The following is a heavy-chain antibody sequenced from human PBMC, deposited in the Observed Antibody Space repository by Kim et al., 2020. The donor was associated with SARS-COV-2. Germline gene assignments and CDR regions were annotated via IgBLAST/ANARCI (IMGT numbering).Heavy chain of an antibody. CDR1: GFSFRNYA. J-gene: IGHJ6*02. D-gene: IGHD3-10*01. CDR2: ISGKGDFT. Sequence: GGSLRLSCAASGFSFRNYAMHWVRQAPGKGLEYVSGISGKGDFTSYADSLRGRVIISRDNSKNTLNLQMGSLRTEDSAVYYCARMLRPYGMDVWGQGISVVVSS. V-gene: IGHV3-64*02. CDR3: ARMLRPYGMDV.